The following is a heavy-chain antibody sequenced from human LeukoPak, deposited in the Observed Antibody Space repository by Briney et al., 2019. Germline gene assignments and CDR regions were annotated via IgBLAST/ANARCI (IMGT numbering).Heavy chain of an antibody. Sequence: GESLKISCKGSGYSFTTYWINWVRQMPGKGLEWMGEVDPSNSYTTYSPSSQGHVTISVDKSISTAYLQWSSLKASDTAMHYCARNSAMDVWGKGTTVTVSS. CDR3: ARNSAMDV. V-gene: IGHV5-10-1*01. CDR1: GYSFTTYW. D-gene: IGHD5-18*01. J-gene: IGHJ6*04. CDR2: VDPSNSYT.